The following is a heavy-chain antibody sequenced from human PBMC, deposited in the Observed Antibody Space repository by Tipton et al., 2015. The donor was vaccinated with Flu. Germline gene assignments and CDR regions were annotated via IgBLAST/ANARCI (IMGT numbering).Heavy chain of an antibody. CDR3: VRESLRILGAFDI. Sequence: TLSLTCTVSGGSISSYYWSWIRQPPGKGLEWIGYIYYSGSTNYNPSLKSRVTISVDTSENQFSLKLSSVTAADTAVYYCVRESLRILGAFDIWGQGTMVTVSS. J-gene: IGHJ3*02. CDR1: GGSISSYY. V-gene: IGHV4-59*01. CDR2: IYYSGST. D-gene: IGHD2-21*01.